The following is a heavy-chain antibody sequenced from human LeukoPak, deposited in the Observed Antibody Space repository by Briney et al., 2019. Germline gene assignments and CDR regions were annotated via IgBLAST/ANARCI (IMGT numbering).Heavy chain of an antibody. CDR2: INQEGREK. V-gene: IGHV3-7*01. CDR1: GFTFSSYL. Sequence: GGALRLSFASSGFTFSSYLMTGFRQARGKVLEGVANINQEGREKYYVDSVNGRFTISRDIARNSLYLQMNSLRAEDTAVYCCARLSGGSSTPYFQYWGQGTLVTVSP. CDR3: ARLSGGSSTPYFQY. J-gene: IGHJ1*01. D-gene: IGHD4-23*01.